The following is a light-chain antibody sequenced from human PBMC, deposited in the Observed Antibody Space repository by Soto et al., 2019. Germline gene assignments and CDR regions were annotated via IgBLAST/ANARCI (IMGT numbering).Light chain of an antibody. CDR1: QDITNY. Sequence: IQMTQSPSSLSASVGDRVTITCQASQDITNYLNWYQQKPGKAPKLLIYDVSHLETGVPSRFSGSGSGTDFTITISSLQPEDSATYYCQQYHSLISFGQGTRLEVK. CDR2: DVS. J-gene: IGKJ5*01. CDR3: QQYHSLIS. V-gene: IGKV1-33*01.